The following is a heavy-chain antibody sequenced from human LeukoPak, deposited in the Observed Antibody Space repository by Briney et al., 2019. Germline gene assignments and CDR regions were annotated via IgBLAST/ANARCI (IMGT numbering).Heavy chain of an antibody. Sequence: NPSETLSLTCTVSGGSISSSSYYWGWIRQPPGKGLEWIGSIYYSGSTYYNPSLKSRVTISVDTSKNQFSLKLSSVTAADTAVYYCASSSFGYSYAHFDYWGQGTLVTVSS. D-gene: IGHD5-18*01. J-gene: IGHJ4*02. V-gene: IGHV4-39*07. CDR3: ASSSFGYSYAHFDY. CDR1: GGSISSSSYY. CDR2: IYYSGST.